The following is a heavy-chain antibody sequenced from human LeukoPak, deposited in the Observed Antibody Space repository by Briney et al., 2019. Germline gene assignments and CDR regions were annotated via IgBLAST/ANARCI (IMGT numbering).Heavy chain of an antibody. CDR3: ARSAAMISLQLDY. Sequence: GGSLRLSCAASGFTFSDYYMSWIRQAPGKGLEWVSYISSSGSTIYYADSVKGRFTISRDNAKNSLYLQMNSLRAEDTAVYYCARSAAMISLQLDYWGQGTLVTVSS. V-gene: IGHV3-11*04. J-gene: IGHJ4*02. CDR2: ISSSGSTI. CDR1: GFTFSDYY. D-gene: IGHD3-22*01.